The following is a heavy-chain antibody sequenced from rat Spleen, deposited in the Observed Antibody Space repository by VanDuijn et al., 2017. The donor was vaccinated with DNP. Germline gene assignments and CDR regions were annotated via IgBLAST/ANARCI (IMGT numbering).Heavy chain of an antibody. V-gene: IGHV5-25*01. D-gene: IGHD1-11*01. Sequence: EVQLVESGGGLVQPGRSIKLSCATSGFTFSNYYMAWVRQAPAKGLEWVASITTGGGYTYYRDPVKGRFTISRDNAKSTLYLQMDSLRSEDTATYYCTTFEGRYAGGQGTSVTVSS. CDR1: GFTFSNYY. CDR3: TTFEGRYA. CDR2: ITTGGGYT. J-gene: IGHJ4*01.